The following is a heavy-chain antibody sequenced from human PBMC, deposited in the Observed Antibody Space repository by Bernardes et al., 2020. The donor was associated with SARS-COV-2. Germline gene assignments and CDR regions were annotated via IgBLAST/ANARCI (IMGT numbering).Heavy chain of an antibody. CDR1: GFTFSTYS. CDR2: ISSSSSTI. J-gene: IGHJ4*02. D-gene: IGHD3-10*01. V-gene: IGHV3-48*01. Sequence: GGSLRLSCAASGFTFSTYSMNWVRQAPGKGLEWVSYISSSSSTIYYADSVKGRFTISRDNAKNSLYLQMNSLRAEDTAVHYCTRDFGSFLPDYWGQGTLVTVSS. CDR3: TRDFGSFLPDY.